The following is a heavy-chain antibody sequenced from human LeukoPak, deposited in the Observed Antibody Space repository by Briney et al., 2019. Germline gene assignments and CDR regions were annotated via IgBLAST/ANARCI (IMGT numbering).Heavy chain of an antibody. CDR1: GGSFSGYY. D-gene: IGHD6-13*01. CDR2: INHSGST. J-gene: IGHJ4*02. Sequence: PSETLSLTCAVYGGSFSGYYWSWIRQPPGKGLEWMGEINHSGSTNYNPSLKGRVTIPVDTSKNQFSLKLSSVTAADTAVYYCARGLGLAATGNLYFFDYWGQGTLVTVSS. CDR3: ARGLGLAATGNLYFFDY. V-gene: IGHV4-34*01.